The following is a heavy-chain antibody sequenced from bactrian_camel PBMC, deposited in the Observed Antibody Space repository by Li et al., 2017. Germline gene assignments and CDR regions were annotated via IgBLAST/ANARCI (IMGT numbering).Heavy chain of an antibody. CDR2: ISSGGST. Sequence: VQLVESGGGSVQAGGSLRLSCAPSGDDYNTNYMVVAWFRQGPGKEREGVAAISSGGSTSYANSVKGRFTISPGNATNTVSLQMNSLNPEDTAMYYCAADTECTVVAGTFGPTDFGYRGQGTQVTVS. V-gene: IGHV3S53*01. J-gene: IGHJ6*01. D-gene: IGHD6*01. CDR1: GDDYNTNY. CDR3: AADTECTVVAGTFGPTDFGY.